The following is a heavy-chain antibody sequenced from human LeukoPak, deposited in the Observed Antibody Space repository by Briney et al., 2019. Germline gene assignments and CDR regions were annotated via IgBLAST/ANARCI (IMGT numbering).Heavy chain of an antibody. CDR2: ISSSSKT. CDR3: ARAGGNYYYDY. Sequence: GGSLRLPCAASGFTFSSYALNWVRQAPGKGLEWVSGISSSSKTYYADSVKGRFTISRDNSKNTLYLQMNSLRAEDTAVYYCARAGGNYYYDYGGQGTLVTVSS. J-gene: IGHJ4*02. V-gene: IGHV3-23*01. D-gene: IGHD4-23*01. CDR1: GFTFSSYA.